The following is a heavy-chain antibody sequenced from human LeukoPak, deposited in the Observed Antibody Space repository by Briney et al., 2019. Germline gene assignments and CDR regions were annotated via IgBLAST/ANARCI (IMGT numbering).Heavy chain of an antibody. V-gene: IGHV3-23*01. CDR1: GFTFTNYA. CDR3: AKEERESSGWPFDY. CDR2: ISGSGGST. D-gene: IGHD6-19*01. J-gene: IGHJ4*02. Sequence: GGSLRLSCAASGFTFTNYAMTWVRQAPGKGLEWVSAISGSGGSTYYADSVKGRFTISRDNSKNTLYLRMDSLRAEDTAVYYCAKEERESSGWPFDYWGQGTLVTVSS.